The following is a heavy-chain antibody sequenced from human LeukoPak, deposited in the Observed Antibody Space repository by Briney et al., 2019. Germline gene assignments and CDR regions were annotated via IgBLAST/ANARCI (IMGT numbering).Heavy chain of an antibody. CDR2: IRSKANSYAT. Sequence: GGSLRLSCAASGFTFSGSAMHWVRQASGKGLEWVGRIRSKANSYATAYAASVKGRFTISRDDSKNTAYLQMNSLKTEDTAVYYCTTQTRYSSGWYNAFDIWGQGTMVTVSS. V-gene: IGHV3-73*01. D-gene: IGHD6-19*01. CDR3: TTQTRYSSGWYNAFDI. CDR1: GFTFSGSA. J-gene: IGHJ3*02.